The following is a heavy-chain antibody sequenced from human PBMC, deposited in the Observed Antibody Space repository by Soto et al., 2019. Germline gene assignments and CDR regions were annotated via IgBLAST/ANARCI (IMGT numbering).Heavy chain of an antibody. CDR1: GFTFSSYW. J-gene: IGHJ4*02. Sequence: EVQLVESGGGLVQPGGSLRLSCAASGFTFSSYWMSWVLQAPGKGLEWVANIKQDGSEKYYVDSVKGRFTISRDNAKNSLYLQMNSLRAEDTAVYYCARGSLWFGESPSDYWGQGTLVTVSS. D-gene: IGHD3-10*01. V-gene: IGHV3-7*01. CDR2: IKQDGSEK. CDR3: ARGSLWFGESPSDY.